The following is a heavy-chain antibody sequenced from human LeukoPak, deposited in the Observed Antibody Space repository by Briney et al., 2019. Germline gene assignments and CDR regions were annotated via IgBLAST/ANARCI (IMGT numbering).Heavy chain of an antibody. Sequence: GGSLRLSCAASGFAFSGQDMGWVRQAPGKGLEWVSAISDSGDRTYYVDSVKGRFTISRDNSKNTLYLQMNSLRADDTAVYYCAEDARRSSGWYFFDHWGQGTLVTVSS. D-gene: IGHD6-19*01. J-gene: IGHJ4*02. CDR1: GFAFSGQD. CDR2: ISDSGDRT. V-gene: IGHV3-23*01. CDR3: AEDARRSSGWYFFDH.